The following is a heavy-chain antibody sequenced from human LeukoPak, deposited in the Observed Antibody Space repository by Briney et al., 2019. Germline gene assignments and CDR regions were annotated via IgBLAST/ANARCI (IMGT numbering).Heavy chain of an antibody. CDR3: ARDLGPYSSSSGAFDI. Sequence: SVKVSCKASGGTFSSYAISWVRQAPGQGLEWMGGIIPIFGTANYAQKFQGRVTITADESTSTAYMELSSLRSEDTAVYYCARDLGPYSSSSGAFDIWGQGTMVTVSS. CDR2: IIPIFGTA. V-gene: IGHV1-69*01. D-gene: IGHD6-6*01. J-gene: IGHJ3*02. CDR1: GGTFSSYA.